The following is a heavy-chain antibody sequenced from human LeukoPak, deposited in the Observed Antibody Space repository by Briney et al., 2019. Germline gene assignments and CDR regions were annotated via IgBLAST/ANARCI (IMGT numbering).Heavy chain of an antibody. CDR1: GYTFTSYY. CDR2: INPNSGAT. J-gene: IGHJ6*03. CDR3: ARGGEVRTLYYYYSMDV. V-gene: IGHV1-2*02. D-gene: IGHD1-7*01. Sequence: ASVKVSCKASGYTFTSYYMHWVRQAPGQGLEWMGWINPNSGATNYAQKVQGRVTMTRDTSITTAYMELSRLRYDDTAVYYCARGGEVRTLYYYYSMDVWGKGTTVTISS.